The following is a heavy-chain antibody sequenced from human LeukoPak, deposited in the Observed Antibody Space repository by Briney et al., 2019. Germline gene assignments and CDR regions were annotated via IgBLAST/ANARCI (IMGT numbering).Heavy chain of an antibody. J-gene: IGHJ4*02. CDR2: ISSSSSYI. V-gene: IGHV3-21*01. Sequence: GGSLRLSCAASGFTFSSYWMSWVRQAPGKGLEWVSSISSSSSYIYYADSVKGRFTISRDNAKNSLYLQMNSLRAEDTAVYYCASDHYYDSSGYYYVYGYWGQGTLVTVSS. CDR3: ASDHYYDSSGYYYVYGY. D-gene: IGHD3-22*01. CDR1: GFTFSSYW.